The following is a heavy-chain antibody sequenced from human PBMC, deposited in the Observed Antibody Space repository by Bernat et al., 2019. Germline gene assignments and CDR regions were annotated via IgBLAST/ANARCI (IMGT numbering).Heavy chain of an antibody. J-gene: IGHJ3*02. CDR1: GFTFSSYA. D-gene: IGHD3-9*01. V-gene: IGHV3-23*04. CDR3: ARAYYGILTGYYGVTLGAFDI. CDR2: ISGSGGST. Sequence: EVQLVESGGGLVQPGGSLRLSCAASGFTFSSYAMSWVRQAPGKGLEWVSSISGSGGSTYYADSVKGRFTISRDNSKNTLYLQMNSLRAEDTAVYYCARAYYGILTGYYGVTLGAFDIWGQGTMGTVSS.